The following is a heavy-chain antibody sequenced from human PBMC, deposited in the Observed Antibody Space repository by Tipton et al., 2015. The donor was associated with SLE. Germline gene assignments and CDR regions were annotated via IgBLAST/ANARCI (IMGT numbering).Heavy chain of an antibody. CDR1: GFNVSSNY. D-gene: IGHD4-23*01. V-gene: IGHV3-53*05. CDR3: ARGGRGYGGLDY. J-gene: IGHJ4*02. CDR2: IYSGGST. Sequence: SLRLSCAASGFNVSSNYMSWVRQAPGKGLEWVSVIYSGGSTYYADSVKGRFTISRDNSKNTLYLQMNSLRAEDTAVYYCARGGRGYGGLDYSGQGTLVTVSS.